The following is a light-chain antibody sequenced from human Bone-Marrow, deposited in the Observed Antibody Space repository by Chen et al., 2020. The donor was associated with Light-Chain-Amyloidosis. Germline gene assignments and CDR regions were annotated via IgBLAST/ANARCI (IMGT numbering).Light chain of an antibody. CDR3: SSFTSSSSYV. Sequence: QSALTQPASVSGSPGQSITISCTGTSGDVGTYNYVSWYQQHPGNAPKVMIYAVSNRPSGVSNRFSGSKSGNTASLPISGLQAEDEADYYCSSFTSSSSYVFGPGTKVTVL. CDR2: AVS. V-gene: IGLV2-14*01. CDR1: SGDVGTYNY. J-gene: IGLJ1*01.